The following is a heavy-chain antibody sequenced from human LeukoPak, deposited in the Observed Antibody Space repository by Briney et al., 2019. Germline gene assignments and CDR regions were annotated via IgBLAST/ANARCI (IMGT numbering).Heavy chain of an antibody. Sequence: GGSLRLSCAASGFTFSSYSMSWVRHAPGKGLEWVSYISGSGKTIYYADSVKGRFTISRDNTKNSLYLQMNSLGAEDTAVYYCARDWDVDTAMVTVDYWGQGTLVTVSS. CDR3: ARDWDVDTAMVTVDY. J-gene: IGHJ4*02. D-gene: IGHD5-18*01. V-gene: IGHV3-48*01. CDR2: ISGSGKTI. CDR1: GFTFSSYS.